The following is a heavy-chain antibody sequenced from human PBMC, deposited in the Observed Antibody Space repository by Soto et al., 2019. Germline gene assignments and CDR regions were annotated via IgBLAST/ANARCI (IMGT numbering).Heavy chain of an antibody. CDR2: INYSGST. J-gene: IGHJ6*02. V-gene: IGHV4-34*01. Sequence: QVQLQQWGAGLLKPSETLSLTCAVYGGSFSGYYWSWLRQPPGKGPEWIGEINYSGSTKYNPSLEIRVTISVDTSKNQFSLKLNSVSAADTAVYYCARTGGMDVWSQGATVTVSS. CDR3: ARTGGMDV. CDR1: GGSFSGYY.